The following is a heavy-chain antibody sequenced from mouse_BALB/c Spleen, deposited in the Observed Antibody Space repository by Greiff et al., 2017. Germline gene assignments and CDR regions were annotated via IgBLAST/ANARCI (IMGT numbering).Heavy chain of an antibody. CDR3: ARYDLYAMDY. CDR2: IYWDDDK. CDR1: GFSLSTSGMG. Sequence: QVTLKESGPGILQPSQTLSLTCSFSGFSLSTSGMGVSWIRQPSGKGLEWLAHIYWDDDKRYNPSLKSRLTISKDTSRNQVFLKITSVDTADTATYYCARYDLYAMDYWGQGTSVTVSS. V-gene: IGHV8-12*01. J-gene: IGHJ4*01. D-gene: IGHD2-14*01.